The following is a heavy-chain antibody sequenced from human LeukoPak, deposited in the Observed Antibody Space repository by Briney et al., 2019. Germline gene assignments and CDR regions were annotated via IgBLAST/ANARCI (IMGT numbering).Heavy chain of an antibody. CDR1: GGSFSGYY. J-gene: IGHJ5*02. D-gene: IGHD3-3*01. CDR3: ARGYNDFWSGYYRDPDNWFDP. CDR2: INHSGST. Sequence: SETLSLTCAVYGGSFSGYYWSWIRQPPGKGLEWIGEINHSGSTNYNPSLKSRVTISVDTSKNQFSLKLSSVTAADTAVYYCARGYNDFWSGYYRDPDNWFDPWGQGTLVTVSS. V-gene: IGHV4-34*01.